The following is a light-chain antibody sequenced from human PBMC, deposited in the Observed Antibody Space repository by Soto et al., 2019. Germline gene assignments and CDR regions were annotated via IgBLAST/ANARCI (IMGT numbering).Light chain of an antibody. CDR2: EVS. Sequence: QAVVTQPPSASGSPGQSVTISCTGTSSDVGGYSYVSWYQQHPGKAPKLMIYEVSKRPSGVPDRFSASKSGNTASLTVSGLQAEDEADYYCSSFAGSNNYVFGTGTKVTVL. J-gene: IGLJ1*01. CDR1: SSDVGGYSY. CDR3: SSFAGSNNYV. V-gene: IGLV2-8*01.